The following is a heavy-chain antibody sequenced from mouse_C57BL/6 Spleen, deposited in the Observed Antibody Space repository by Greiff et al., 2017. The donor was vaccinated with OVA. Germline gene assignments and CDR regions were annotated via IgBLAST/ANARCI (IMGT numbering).Heavy chain of an antibody. D-gene: IGHD2-4*01. CDR1: GYTFTGYW. V-gene: IGHV1-9*01. CDR2: IFPGSGST. Sequence: VQLQQSGAELMKPGASVKLSCKATGYTFTGYWIEWVKQRPGHGLEWIGEIFPGSGSTNYNEKFKGQATLTADTSSNPAYMQLSSLTTEDAAMYYCARDDYDYDDDARDYWGQGTSVTVSS. CDR3: ARDDYDYDDDARDY. J-gene: IGHJ4*01.